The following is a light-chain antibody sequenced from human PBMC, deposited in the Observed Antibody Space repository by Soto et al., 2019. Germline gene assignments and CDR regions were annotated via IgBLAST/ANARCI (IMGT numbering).Light chain of an antibody. CDR1: QSVSSSY. CDR3: QQYGSQYT. CDR2: GAS. J-gene: IGKJ2*01. V-gene: IGKV3-20*01. Sequence: EIVLTQSPGTLSLSPGERATLSCRASQSVSSSYLAWYQQKPGQAPRLLIYGASSRATGIPDRFSGSGSGTDFILTISRLEPEDFAVYYCQQYGSQYTSGHGTKLEIK.